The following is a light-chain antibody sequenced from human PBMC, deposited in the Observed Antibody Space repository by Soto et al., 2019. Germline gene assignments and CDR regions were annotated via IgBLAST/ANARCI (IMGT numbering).Light chain of an antibody. CDR1: SSNIGAGYD. CDR3: KSSGSTISGFYV. CDR2: ANS. J-gene: IGLJ1*01. Sequence: QSVLTQPPSVSGAPGQRVTISCTGSSSNIGAGYDVHWYQQLPGRAPKLLIYANSNRPSGVPDLFSGSRSGTSASLAITGLQPEDGTVYSSKSSGSTISGFYVCGAGTKVTAL. V-gene: IGLV1-40*01.